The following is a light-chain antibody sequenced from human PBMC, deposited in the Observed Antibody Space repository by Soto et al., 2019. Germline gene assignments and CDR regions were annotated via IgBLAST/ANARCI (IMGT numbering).Light chain of an antibody. Sequence: QLVLTQSSSASASLGSSVKLTCTLSSGHSSYIIAWHQQQPGKAPRYLMKLEGSGSYNKGSGVPDRFSGSSSGADRYLTISNLQFEDEADYYCETWDSNTHCVVFGGGTKRTVL. CDR1: SGHSSYI. CDR2: LEGSGSY. J-gene: IGLJ2*01. V-gene: IGLV4-60*02. CDR3: ETWDSNTHCVV.